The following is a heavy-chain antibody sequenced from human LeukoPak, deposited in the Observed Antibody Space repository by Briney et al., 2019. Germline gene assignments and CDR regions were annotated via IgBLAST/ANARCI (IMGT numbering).Heavy chain of an antibody. D-gene: IGHD2/OR15-2a*01. CDR1: GFTVSNNY. V-gene: IGHV3-53*01. CDR2: IYSGGSK. J-gene: IGHJ4*02. Sequence: GGSLRLSCAASGFTVSNNYMNWVRQAPGKGLEWVSTIYSGGSKYYADSVKGRFTISRDNSENTLYLQMNSLRVEDTAIYYCAKRDVSDSSTYSPLFACWGQGTLVTVSS. CDR3: AKRDVSDSSTYSPLFAC.